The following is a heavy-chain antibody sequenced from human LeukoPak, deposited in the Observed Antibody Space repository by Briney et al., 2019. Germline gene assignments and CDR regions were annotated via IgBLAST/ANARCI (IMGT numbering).Heavy chain of an antibody. V-gene: IGHV5-51*01. Sequence: GESLKIPGKGSGYSFTSYWIGWVRPRPGKGLEWMGIIYPGDSATRYSTSFQGQVTISDDMSISAAYLQWSSLKASDTAMYYCARQAVGSTDTILVYCGPGALVTVSS. D-gene: IGHD1-26*01. CDR2: IYPGDSAT. J-gene: IGHJ4*02. CDR1: GYSFTSYW. CDR3: ARQAVGSTDTILVY.